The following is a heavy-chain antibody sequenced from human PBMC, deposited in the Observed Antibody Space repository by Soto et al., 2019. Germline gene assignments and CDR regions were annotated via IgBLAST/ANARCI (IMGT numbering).Heavy chain of an antibody. CDR3: ARESYCSGGSCVDY. Sequence: PSETLSLTCTVSGGYISSYYWSWIRQPPGKGLEWIGYIYYSGSTNYNPSLKSRVTISVDTSKNQFSLKLSSVTAADTAVYYCARESYCSGGSCVDYWGQGTLVTVSS. CDR2: IYYSGST. V-gene: IGHV4-59*01. CDR1: GGYISSYY. D-gene: IGHD2-15*01. J-gene: IGHJ4*02.